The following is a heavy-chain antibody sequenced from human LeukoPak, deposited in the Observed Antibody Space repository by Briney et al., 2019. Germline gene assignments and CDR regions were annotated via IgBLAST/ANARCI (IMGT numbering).Heavy chain of an antibody. D-gene: IGHD6-19*01. J-gene: IGHJ4*02. CDR3: AREDTSGLDY. Sequence: PGGSLRLSCAASGFTFSSYEMNWVRQAPGKGLEWVSYIISSGSTIYYADSVKGRFTISRDNAKNSLYLQMNSLRAEDTAVYYCAREDTSGLDYWGQGTLVTVSS. V-gene: IGHV3-48*03. CDR1: GFTFSSYE. CDR2: IISSGSTI.